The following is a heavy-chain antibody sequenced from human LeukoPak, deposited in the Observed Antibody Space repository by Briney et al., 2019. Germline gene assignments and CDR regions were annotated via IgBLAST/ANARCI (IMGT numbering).Heavy chain of an antibody. CDR3: TRTRTAFDF. Sequence: PGGSLRLSCGASGLTFSSYWMSWVRQAPGKGLECVANIKQDGSEKYYVDSVKGRFTISRDNAKNSLYLQMNSLRAEDTAVYYCTRTRTAFDFWGQGTMVTVSS. CDR1: GLTFSSYW. V-gene: IGHV3-7*03. J-gene: IGHJ3*01. CDR2: IKQDGSEK.